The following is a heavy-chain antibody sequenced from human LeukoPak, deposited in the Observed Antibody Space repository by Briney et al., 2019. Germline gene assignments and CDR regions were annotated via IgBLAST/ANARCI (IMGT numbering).Heavy chain of an antibody. J-gene: IGHJ4*02. V-gene: IGHV3-30*18. CDR2: ISYDGSNK. D-gene: IGHD3-22*01. CDR1: GFTFSNYD. CDR3: AKDRFSYYYDDSGYYPFDY. Sequence: HPGGSLRLSCAASGFTFSNYDMHWVRQAPDKGLEGVAVISYDGSNKYYGDTVKGRFTISRDNSKNTLYLQMNTLRAEDTAVYYCAKDRFSYYYDDSGYYPFDYWGQGTLVTVSS.